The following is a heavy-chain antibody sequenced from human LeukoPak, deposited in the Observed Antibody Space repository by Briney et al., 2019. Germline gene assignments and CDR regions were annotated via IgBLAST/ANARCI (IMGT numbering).Heavy chain of an antibody. J-gene: IGHJ4*02. CDR1: GFTISSYW. V-gene: IGHV3-7*01. CDR2: IKHDGSEK. CDR3: ARGGRYSPFDY. Sequence: GGSLRLSCAASGFTISSYWMGWVRQAPGKGLEWVANIKHDGSEKYYVDSVKGRFTISRDNAKNSLYLQMNSLRAEDPAVYYCARGGRYSPFDYWGQGTLVTVSS. D-gene: IGHD5-18*01.